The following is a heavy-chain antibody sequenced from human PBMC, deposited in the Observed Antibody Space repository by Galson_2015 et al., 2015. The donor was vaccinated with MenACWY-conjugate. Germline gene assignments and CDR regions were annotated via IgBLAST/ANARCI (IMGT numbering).Heavy chain of an antibody. J-gene: IGHJ3*02. V-gene: IGHV4-39*01. CDR2: ISYSGST. CDR1: GGSISSSSYF. Sequence: ETLSLTCTVSGGSISSSSYFWGWIRQPPGKGLEWIGTISYSGSTHYNPSLNNRVTVSADTSKNQFSLNVNSVPAADTALYYCARRSARLTLGAFDIWGQGTMVTVSS. CDR3: ARRSARLTLGAFDI. D-gene: IGHD4-23*01.